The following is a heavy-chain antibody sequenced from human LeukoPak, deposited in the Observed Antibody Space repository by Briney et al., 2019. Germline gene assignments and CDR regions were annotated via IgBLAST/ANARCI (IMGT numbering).Heavy chain of an antibody. J-gene: IGHJ4*02. Sequence: GGTLRLSRAASGFTLRDYYMSGIRHAPGKGLEGGSYISSSGCTIYYADSVKGRFTIPRDNAKNSLYLQMNSLRAEDTAVYYCARDPAVDFWSGLQGVDYWGQKALVTVSS. V-gene: IGHV3-11*04. CDR1: GFTLRDYY. CDR3: ARDPAVDFWSGLQGVDY. CDR2: ISSSGCTI. D-gene: IGHD3-3*01.